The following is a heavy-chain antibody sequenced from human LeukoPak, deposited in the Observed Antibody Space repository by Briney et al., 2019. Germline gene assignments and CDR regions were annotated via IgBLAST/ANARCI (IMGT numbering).Heavy chain of an antibody. Sequence: GGSLRLSCAASGFTFSSHAMSWFRQAPGKGLEWVSAISDSAVRTYYAGSVMGRFTISRDNSKNTLYLQMDSLRAEDTAVYYCAKGGTSSWNPWGQGTLVAVSS. V-gene: IGHV3-23*01. D-gene: IGHD6-13*01. CDR2: ISDSAVRT. CDR1: GFTFSSHA. CDR3: AKGGTSSWNP. J-gene: IGHJ5*02.